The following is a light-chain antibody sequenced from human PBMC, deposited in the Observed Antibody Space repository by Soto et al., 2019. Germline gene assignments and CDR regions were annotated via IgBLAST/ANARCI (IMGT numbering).Light chain of an antibody. CDR1: QTVTSNY. CDR3: QQYGSSQET. J-gene: IGKJ1*01. V-gene: IGKV3-20*01. CDR2: GAS. Sequence: EIVLTQSPGTLSSSPGERATLSCRASQTVTSNYLAWYQQKPGQAPRLLFFGASIRATGLPDRFSGGGSGTDFTLTISRLEPEDFAVYYCQQYGSSQETFGQGTKVDIK.